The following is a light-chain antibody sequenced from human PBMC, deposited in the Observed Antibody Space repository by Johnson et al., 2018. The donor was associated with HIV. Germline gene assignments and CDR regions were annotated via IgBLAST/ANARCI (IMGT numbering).Light chain of an antibody. CDR1: SSNIGNNY. CDR2: DNK. Sequence: QSVLTQPPSVSAAPGQKVTISCSGSSSNIGNNYVSWYQHLPGTAPKILIYDNKKRPSGIPDRFSGSKSATSATLGITGLPTGDEADYYCATWHSSLPSGGVFGTGTKVTVL. J-gene: IGLJ1*01. CDR3: ATWHSSLPSGGV. V-gene: IGLV1-51*01.